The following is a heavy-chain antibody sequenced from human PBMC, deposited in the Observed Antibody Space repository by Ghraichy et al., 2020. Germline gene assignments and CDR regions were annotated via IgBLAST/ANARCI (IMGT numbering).Heavy chain of an antibody. Sequence: GGSLRLSCTASGFTFSGYSMNWVRQAPGKGLEWVAYITSSSKFISYADSVKGRFTISIDNAQNTLDLQMKSLRDEDTAVYYCARGSKVVRFYYYDGMDVWGQGTTVTVSS. J-gene: IGHJ6*02. CDR1: GFTFSGYS. CDR3: ARGSKVVRFYYYDGMDV. CDR2: ITSSSKFI. D-gene: IGHD2-21*01. V-gene: IGHV3-48*02.